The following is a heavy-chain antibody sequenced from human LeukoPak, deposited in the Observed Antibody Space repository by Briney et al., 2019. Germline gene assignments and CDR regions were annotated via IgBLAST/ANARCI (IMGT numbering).Heavy chain of an antibody. J-gene: IGHJ4*02. CDR3: ARRTLWFGDRWYFDY. CDR1: GGSISSYY. CDR2: IYYSGST. Sequence: SETLSLTCTVSGGSISSYYWSWIRQPPGKGLEWIGYIYYSGSTNYNPSLKSRVTISVDTSKNQFSLKLSSVTAADTAVYYCARRTLWFGDRWYFDYWGQGTLVTVSS. V-gene: IGHV4-59*12. D-gene: IGHD3-10*01.